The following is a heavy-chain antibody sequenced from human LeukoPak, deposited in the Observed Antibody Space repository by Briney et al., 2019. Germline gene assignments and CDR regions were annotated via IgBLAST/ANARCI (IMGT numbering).Heavy chain of an antibody. CDR3: AKDRGPYVGIDNNWFDP. J-gene: IGHJ5*02. CDR1: GFTFSSYE. D-gene: IGHD3-10*02. CDR2: ISSSGNNI. V-gene: IGHV3-48*03. Sequence: PGGSLRLSCAASGFTFSSYEMNWVRQAPGKGLEWVSYISSSGNNIYYADSVKGRFTISRDNSKNTLYLQMNSLRAEDTAVYYCAKDRGPYVGIDNNWFDPWGQGTLVIVSS.